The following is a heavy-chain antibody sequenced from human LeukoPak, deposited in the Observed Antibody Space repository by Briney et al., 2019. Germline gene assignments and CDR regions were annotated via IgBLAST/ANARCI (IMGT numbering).Heavy chain of an antibody. D-gene: IGHD6-19*01. J-gene: IGHJ6*04. CDR2: INPSGGST. CDR1: VYTCTSYY. Sequence: ASVKVSCKASVYTCTSYYMHWVRQAPGQGLEWMGIINPSGGSTSYAQKFQGRVTMTRDTSTSTVYMELSSLRSEDTAVYHCARDGGIAVAGRTLAYGMDVWGKGTTVTVSS. V-gene: IGHV1-46*01. CDR3: ARDGGIAVAGRTLAYGMDV.